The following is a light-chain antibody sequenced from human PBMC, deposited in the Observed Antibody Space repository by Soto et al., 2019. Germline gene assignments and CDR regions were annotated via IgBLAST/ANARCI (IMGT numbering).Light chain of an antibody. V-gene: IGLV1-44*01. J-gene: IGLJ3*02. CDR1: SSNIGSNT. CDR3: AAWDDSLNGVV. Sequence: QSVLTQPPSASGTPGQRVTISCSGSSSNIGSNTVNWYQQLPGTAPKLLIYSNNQRRSGVPDRVSGSKSGTSASLAISGLQSEDEADYYCAAWDDSLNGVVFGGGTKLTVL. CDR2: SNN.